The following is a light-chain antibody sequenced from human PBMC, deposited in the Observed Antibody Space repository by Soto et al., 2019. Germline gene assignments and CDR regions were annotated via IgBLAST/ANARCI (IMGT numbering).Light chain of an antibody. CDR2: GAS. CDR3: QQYGSSPR. CDR1: QSVSSY. J-gene: IGKJ1*01. Sequence: ETVLTQSPATLSLSPGERATLSCRASQSVSSYLAWYQQKPGQAPRFLIYGASSRANGIPDRFSGSGSGTDFTLTISRLEPEDFAVYYCQQYGSSPRFGQGTKVDI. V-gene: IGKV3-20*01.